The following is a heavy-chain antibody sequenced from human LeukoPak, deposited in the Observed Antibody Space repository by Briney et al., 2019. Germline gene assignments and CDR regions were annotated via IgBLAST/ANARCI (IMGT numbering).Heavy chain of an antibody. CDR2: KSYDGSNQ. CDR1: GFTFSSYA. J-gene: IGHJ4*02. V-gene: IGHV3-30*01. CDR3: AIGSPTDRYNWNDEGPDDY. D-gene: IGHD1-20*01. Sequence: PGGSLRLSCAASGFTFSSYAMHWVRQAPGKGLEWVSVKSYDGSNQYNADSVKGRFTISRDNSKNTLYLQMNSLRAEDTAVYYCAIGSPTDRYNWNDEGPDDYWGQGTLVTVSS.